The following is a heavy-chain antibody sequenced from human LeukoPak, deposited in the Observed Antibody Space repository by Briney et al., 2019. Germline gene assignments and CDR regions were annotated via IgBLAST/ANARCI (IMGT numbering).Heavy chain of an antibody. CDR2: MNPNSGNT. CDR1: GYTFTSYD. V-gene: IGHV1-8*01. Sequence: ASVKVSCKASGYTFTSYDINWVRQATGQGLEWMGWMNPNSGNTGYAQKFQGRVTMTRNTSISTAYMELSSLRSEDTAVYYCVRAGGPGSYRKNWFDPWGQGTLVTVSS. J-gene: IGHJ5*02. CDR3: VRAGGPGSYRKNWFDP. D-gene: IGHD3-16*02.